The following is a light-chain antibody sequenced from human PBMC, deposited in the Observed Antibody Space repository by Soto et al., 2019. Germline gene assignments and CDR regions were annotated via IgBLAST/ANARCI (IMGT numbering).Light chain of an antibody. CDR1: QSVSNNY. CDR3: QQYGSSGT. V-gene: IGKV3-20*01. Sequence: IVLTQYKGTLSLSPGERATLSCRASQSVSNNYLAWYQQKPGQAPRLLIYGASNRATGIPDRFSGSGSGTDFTLTISRLEPEDFAVYYCQQYGSSGTFGQGTNVAI. J-gene: IGKJ1*01. CDR2: GAS.